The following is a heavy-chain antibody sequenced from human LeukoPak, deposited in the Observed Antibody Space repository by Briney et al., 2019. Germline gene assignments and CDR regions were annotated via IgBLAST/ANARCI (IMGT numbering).Heavy chain of an antibody. J-gene: IGHJ4*02. Sequence: SETLSLTCTVSGDSISSHYWSWIRQPPGKGLEWIGYIYYGGSTNYNPSLKSRVTISVDTSKNQFSLKLSSVTAADTAVYYCARGSTVVTSLDYWGQGTLVTVSS. V-gene: IGHV4-59*11. CDR2: IYYGGST. CDR1: GDSISSHY. D-gene: IGHD4-23*01. CDR3: ARGSTVVTSLDY.